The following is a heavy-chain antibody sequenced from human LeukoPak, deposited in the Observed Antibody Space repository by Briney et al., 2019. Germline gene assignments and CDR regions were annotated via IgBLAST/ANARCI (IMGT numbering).Heavy chain of an antibody. Sequence: PSETLSLTCTVSGGSISSGGYYWSWIRQHPGKCLEWIGYIYYSGSTYYNPSLKSRVTISVDTSTNQFSLKLSSVTAADTAVYYCARNAYSSRTIDYWGQGTLVTVSS. CDR2: IYYSGST. CDR3: ARNAYSSRTIDY. CDR1: GGSISSGGYY. J-gene: IGHJ4*02. V-gene: IGHV4-31*03. D-gene: IGHD6-13*01.